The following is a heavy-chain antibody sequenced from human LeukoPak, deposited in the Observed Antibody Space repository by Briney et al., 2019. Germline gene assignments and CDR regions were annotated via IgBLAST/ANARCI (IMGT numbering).Heavy chain of an antibody. CDR3: AREARRESAFDI. J-gene: IGHJ3*02. D-gene: IGHD1-26*01. CDR2: INPSGSSA. CDR1: GYTFTSYY. Sequence: GASVKVSCKASGYTFTSYYMHWVRQAPGQGLEWMGFINPSGSSADYAQKFQGRVTMTRDMFTSTAYMELSSLTSDDTAVYYCAREARRESAFDIWGQGTMVTVSS. V-gene: IGHV1-46*01.